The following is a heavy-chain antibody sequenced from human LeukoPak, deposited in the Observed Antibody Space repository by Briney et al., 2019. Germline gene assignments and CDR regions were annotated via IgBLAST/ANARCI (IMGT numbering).Heavy chain of an antibody. V-gene: IGHV3-74*01. Sequence: GRSLRLSCAASGFTFSSYWMHWVRQAPGKGLVWVSRINTDGSSTTYADSVKGRFTISRDNAKNTLYLQMNSLRAEDTAVYYCARDVRYGGNPPLWGQGTLVTVSS. J-gene: IGHJ4*02. CDR2: INTDGSST. CDR1: GFTFSSYW. CDR3: ARDVRYGGNPPL. D-gene: IGHD4-23*01.